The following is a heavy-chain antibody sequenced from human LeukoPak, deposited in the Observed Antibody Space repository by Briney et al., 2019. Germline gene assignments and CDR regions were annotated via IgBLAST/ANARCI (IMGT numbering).Heavy chain of an antibody. CDR1: GGTFSSYA. CDR3: ARSPTDFWSGYRSEYYYYHYMDV. CDR2: IIPIFGTA. D-gene: IGHD3-3*01. J-gene: IGHJ6*03. V-gene: IGHV1-69*05. Sequence: SVKVSCKASGGTFSSYAISWVRQAPGQGLEWMGGIIPIFGTANYAQKFQGRVTITTDESTSTAYMELSSLRSEDTAVYYCARSPTDFWSGYRSEYYYYHYMDVWGKGTTVTVSS.